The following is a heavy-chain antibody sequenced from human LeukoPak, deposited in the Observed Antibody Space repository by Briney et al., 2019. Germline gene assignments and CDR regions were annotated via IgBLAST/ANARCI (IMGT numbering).Heavy chain of an antibody. V-gene: IGHV3-73*01. J-gene: IGHJ6*02. CDR3: TSSVVGATDLYYYYGMDV. D-gene: IGHD1-26*01. CDR2: IRSKANSYAT. Sequence: GGSLRLSCAASGFTFSGSAMHWVRQASGKGLEWVGRIRSKANSYATAYAASVKGRFTISRDDSKNTAYLQMNSLKTEDTAVYYCTSSVVGATDLYYYYGMDVWGQGTTVTVSS. CDR1: GFTFSGSA.